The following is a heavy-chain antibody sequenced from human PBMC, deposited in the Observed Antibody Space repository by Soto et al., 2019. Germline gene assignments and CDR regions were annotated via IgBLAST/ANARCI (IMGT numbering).Heavy chain of an antibody. V-gene: IGHV1-18*01. CDR3: ARDNVGATAAFDI. D-gene: IGHD1-26*01. CDR2: ISAYNGNT. Sequence: ASVKGSCKASGYTFTSYGSSWVRQTPGQGLEWMGWISAYNGNTNYAQKLQGRVTMTTDTSTSTAYMELRSLRSDDTAVYYCARDNVGATAAFDIWGQGTMVTVSS. J-gene: IGHJ3*02. CDR1: GYTFTSYG.